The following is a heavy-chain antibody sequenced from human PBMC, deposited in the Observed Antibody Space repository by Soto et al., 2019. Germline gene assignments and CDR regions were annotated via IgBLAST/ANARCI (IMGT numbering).Heavy chain of an antibody. J-gene: IGHJ4*02. CDR2: ISGGGGGK. CDR3: AKDVHYDSSGGLDY. CDR1: GFTFDNFA. V-gene: IGHV3-23*01. D-gene: IGHD3-22*01. Sequence: PGGSLRLSCTTSGFTFDNFAMSWVRQAPGRGLEWVSAISGGGGGKYYADSVKGRFIISRDNSKNTVYLQLNGLRTEDTAVYYCAKDVHYDSSGGLDYWGQGTLVTVCS.